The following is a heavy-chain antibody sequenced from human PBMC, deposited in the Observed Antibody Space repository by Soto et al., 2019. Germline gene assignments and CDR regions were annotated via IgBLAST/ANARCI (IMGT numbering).Heavy chain of an antibody. V-gene: IGHV3-30*18. CDR2: ISPDGINK. Sequence: AQLLQSGGGLVPPGGSLRLSCVASGFTFSDYGMHWVRQAPGKGLEWVAVISPDGINKYYPDSLRGRFTISRDNSKNTLYLQMSSLRGEDTAVYYCVKPSGWYPDYWGQGTHVTVSS. CDR1: GFTFSDYG. J-gene: IGHJ4*02. D-gene: IGHD6-19*01. CDR3: VKPSGWYPDY.